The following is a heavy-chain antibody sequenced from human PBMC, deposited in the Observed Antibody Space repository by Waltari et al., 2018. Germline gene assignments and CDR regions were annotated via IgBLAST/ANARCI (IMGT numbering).Heavy chain of an antibody. CDR1: GFSFSSYA. Sequence: EVQLLESGGGLVQPGGSLRLSCVASGFSFSSYALSWVRQAPGKGLEWVLAIGGSGEGTYFADSVKGRFSISRDNSKNTLYLEMKSLRVEDTAVYYCAKERGYYFDYWGQGTLVTVSS. CDR2: IGGSGEGT. V-gene: IGHV3-23*01. CDR3: AKERGYYFDY. J-gene: IGHJ4*02. D-gene: IGHD3-10*01.